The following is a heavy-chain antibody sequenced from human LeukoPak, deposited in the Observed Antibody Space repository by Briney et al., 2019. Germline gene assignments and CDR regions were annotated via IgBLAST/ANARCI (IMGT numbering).Heavy chain of an antibody. Sequence: SETLSLTRTVSGGSLRSYYWSWIRQPPGKGLEWIGYIDYSGNTNSNPSLKSRVTISVDTSKNQFSLKLNSVTAADTAVYYCARATDFYWFFDLRGRGTLVTVSS. CDR3: ARATDFYWFFDL. V-gene: IGHV4-59*01. J-gene: IGHJ2*01. CDR2: IDYSGNT. D-gene: IGHD1-14*01. CDR1: GGSLRSYY.